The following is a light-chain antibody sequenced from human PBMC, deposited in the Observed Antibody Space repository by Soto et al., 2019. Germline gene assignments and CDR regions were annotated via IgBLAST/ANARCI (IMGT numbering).Light chain of an antibody. Sequence: EIVLTQSPGTLSLSPGERATLSFRASQSVSRSYLAWYQQKPGQAPRLLIYGASSRATGIPDRFSGSGSGTDFTLTISSLAPADVAVYYWQQYGSSRGTFGQGTKLEIK. CDR3: QQYGSSRGT. CDR2: GAS. CDR1: QSVSRSY. V-gene: IGKV3-20*01. J-gene: IGKJ2*01.